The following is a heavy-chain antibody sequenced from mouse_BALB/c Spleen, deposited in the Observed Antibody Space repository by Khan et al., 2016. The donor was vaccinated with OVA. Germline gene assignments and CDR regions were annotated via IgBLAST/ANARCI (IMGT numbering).Heavy chain of an antibody. CDR2: LNPTSGYT. CDR1: GYTFTTYW. J-gene: IGHJ2*01. CDR3: ARERSDY. Sequence: VQLQQSGTELVKPGASVKMSCKASGYTFTTYWMHWVKQRPGQGLEWIGYLNPTSGYTDYNEKFKDKATLSADNSSSTAYMKLSSLTSEDSAVYDGARERSDYWGQGTTLTVAS. V-gene: IGHV1-7*01.